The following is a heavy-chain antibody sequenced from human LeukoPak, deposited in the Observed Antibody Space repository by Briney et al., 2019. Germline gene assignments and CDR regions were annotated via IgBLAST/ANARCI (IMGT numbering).Heavy chain of an antibody. CDR2: ISGSGGRT. CDR3: AKVGSGYYSSFDY. D-gene: IGHD3-22*01. J-gene: IGHJ4*02. CDR1: GFTFSSYA. Sequence: GGSLRLSCAASGFTFSSYAMSWVRQAPGRGLECVSGISGSGGRTDYADSVKGRFTISRDNSKNTVYLQMNSLSAEDTAVYYCAKVGSGYYSSFDYWGQGTLVTVSS. V-gene: IGHV3-23*01.